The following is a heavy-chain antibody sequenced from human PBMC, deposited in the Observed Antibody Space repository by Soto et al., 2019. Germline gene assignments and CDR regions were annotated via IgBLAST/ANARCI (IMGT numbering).Heavy chain of an antibody. CDR2: INAGNGNT. CDR3: ATTGGSSSSAYYYGIDV. D-gene: IGHD6-6*01. CDR1: GYTFTSSA. Sequence: ASVKVSCKASGYTFTSSAMHWLRQAPGQRLEWMGWINAGNGNTKYSQKFQGRVTMTEDTSTDTAYMELSSLRSEDTAVYYCATTGGSSSSAYYYGIDVWGQGTTVTVSS. V-gene: IGHV1-3*01. J-gene: IGHJ6*02.